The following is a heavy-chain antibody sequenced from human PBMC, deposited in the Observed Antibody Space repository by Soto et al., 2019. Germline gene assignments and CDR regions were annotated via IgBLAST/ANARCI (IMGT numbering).Heavy chain of an antibody. V-gene: IGHV4-34*01. Sequence: QVQLQQWGAGLLKPSETLSLTCAVYGGSFSGYYWSWIRQPPGKGLEWIGEINHSGSTNYNPSLKSRVTISVDTSKNQFSLKLSSVTAADPAVYYCAGHMVRGCVDPWGQGTLVTVSS. J-gene: IGHJ5*02. CDR1: GGSFSGYY. CDR2: INHSGST. CDR3: AGHMVRGCVDP. D-gene: IGHD3-10*01.